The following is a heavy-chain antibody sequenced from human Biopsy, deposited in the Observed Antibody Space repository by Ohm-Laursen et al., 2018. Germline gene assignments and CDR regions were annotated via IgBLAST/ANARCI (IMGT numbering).Heavy chain of an antibody. V-gene: IGHV2-70*01. CDR3: ARFLEYSDSADFYYGMDV. D-gene: IGHD2/OR15-2a*01. CDR1: GFSLSSGMC. J-gene: IGHJ6*02. Sequence: PTQTLTLTCTFSGFSLSSGMCVTWIRQPPGKALEWLAHIDWEDDEHYSTSLKTRLTISKDTSKNQGVLTMTNMDPVDTATYYCARFLEYSDSADFYYGMDVWGQGTTVTVSS. CDR2: IDWEDDE.